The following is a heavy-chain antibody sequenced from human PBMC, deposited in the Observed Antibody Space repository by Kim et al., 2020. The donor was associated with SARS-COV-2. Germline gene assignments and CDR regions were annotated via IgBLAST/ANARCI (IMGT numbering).Heavy chain of an antibody. CDR3: ATLDSSGYYKEYYFDY. Sequence: ASVKVSCKVSGYTLTELSMHWVRQAPGKGLEWMGGFDPEEGETIYAQKFQGRVTMTEDTSTDTAYMALSSLRSEDTDEYYCATLDSSGYYKEYYFDYWGQGTLVTISS. J-gene: IGHJ4*02. CDR2: FDPEEGET. D-gene: IGHD3-22*01. CDR1: GYTLTELS. V-gene: IGHV1-24*01.